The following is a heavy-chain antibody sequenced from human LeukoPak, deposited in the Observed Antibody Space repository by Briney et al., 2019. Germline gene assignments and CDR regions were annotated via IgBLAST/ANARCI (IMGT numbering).Heavy chain of an antibody. CDR1: GFSFSSFG. Sequence: GGSLRLSCAPSGFSFSSFGMHWVRQAPGKGLEWVAVISYDGSNKYYADSVKGRFTISRDNSKNTLYLQMNSLRAEDTAVYYCARDKGKQWLVLDYWGQGTLVTVSS. D-gene: IGHD6-19*01. J-gene: IGHJ4*02. V-gene: IGHV3-30*19. CDR2: ISYDGSNK. CDR3: ARDKGKQWLVLDY.